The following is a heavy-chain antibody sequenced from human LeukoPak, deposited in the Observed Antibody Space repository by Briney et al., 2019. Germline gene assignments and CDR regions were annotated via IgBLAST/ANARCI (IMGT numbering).Heavy chain of an antibody. J-gene: IGHJ4*02. CDR1: GFTFSSSW. V-gene: IGHV3-7*01. CDR2: IKEDGSEK. CDR3: ARSYYDSSGSHVDY. D-gene: IGHD3-22*01. Sequence: GGSLRLSCAASGFTFSSSWMSWVRQAPGKGLEWVANIKEDGSEKYYVDSVKRRFTISRDNVKNSLYLQMNSLRAEDTAVYYCARSYYDSSGSHVDYWGQGTLVTVSS.